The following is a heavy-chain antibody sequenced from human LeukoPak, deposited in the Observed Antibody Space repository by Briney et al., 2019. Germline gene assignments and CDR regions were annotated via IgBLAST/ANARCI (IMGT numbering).Heavy chain of an antibody. CDR3: VRPDSRTRSAFDI. Sequence: SETLSLTCTVSGGSISSYYWSWIRQPPGKGLEWIGYIYYSGSTNYNPSLKSRVTISVDTSKNQFSLELSSVTAADTAVYYCVRPDSRTRSAFDIWGQGTMVTVSS. D-gene: IGHD2-15*01. CDR2: IYYSGST. CDR1: GGSISSYY. J-gene: IGHJ3*02. V-gene: IGHV4-59*08.